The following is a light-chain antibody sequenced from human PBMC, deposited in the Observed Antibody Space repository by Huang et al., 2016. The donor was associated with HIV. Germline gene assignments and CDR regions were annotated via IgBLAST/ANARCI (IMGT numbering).Light chain of an antibody. Sequence: DIQMTQSPSTLSASVGDRVTITCRASQYIYNWLAWYQQEPGKAPKVLIYRASTVETGVPSRFSGSGSGTEFNLTISSLQTDDSATYFCQQYETYSRTFGRGTKVEIK. CDR2: RAS. V-gene: IGKV1-5*03. CDR3: QQYETYSRT. CDR1: QYIYNW. J-gene: IGKJ1*01.